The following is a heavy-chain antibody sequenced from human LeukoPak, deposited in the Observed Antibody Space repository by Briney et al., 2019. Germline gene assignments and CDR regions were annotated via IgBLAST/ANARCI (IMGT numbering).Heavy chain of an antibody. CDR3: ARVPNSSGWSTFDY. Sequence: GGSPRLSCAASGFTFSSYAMHWVRQAPGKGLEYVSAISSNGGNTFYANSVKGRFTVSRDSSKSTLYLQMGSLRPEDTAVYYCARVPNSSGWSTFDYWGLGTLVTVSS. CDR2: ISSNGGNT. J-gene: IGHJ4*02. D-gene: IGHD6-19*01. CDR1: GFTFSSYA. V-gene: IGHV3-64*01.